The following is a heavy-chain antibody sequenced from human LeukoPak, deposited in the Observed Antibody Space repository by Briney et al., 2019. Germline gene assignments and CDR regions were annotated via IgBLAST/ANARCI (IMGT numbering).Heavy chain of an antibody. V-gene: IGHV3-30*04. J-gene: IGHJ6*02. Sequence: GGSLRLSCAASGFTFSSYAMHWVRQAPGKRLEWVAVISYDGSNKYCADSVKGRFTISRDNSKNTLYLQMNSLRAEDTAVYYCARDLRLIEDYYYYYGMDVWGQGTTVTVSS. CDR3: ARDLRLIEDYYYYYGMDV. CDR2: ISYDGSNK. CDR1: GFTFSSYA. D-gene: IGHD3-16*01.